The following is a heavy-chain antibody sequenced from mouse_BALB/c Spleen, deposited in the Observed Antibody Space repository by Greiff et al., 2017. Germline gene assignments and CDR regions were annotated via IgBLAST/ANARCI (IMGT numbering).Heavy chain of an antibody. CDR3: ARTGTDYFDY. D-gene: IGHD4-1*01. CDR1: GYTFTSYW. CDR2: IYPGDGDT. J-gene: IGHJ2*01. Sequence: QVHVKQSGAELARPGASVKLSCKASGYTFTSYWMQWVKQRPGQGLEWIGAIYPGDGDTRYTQKFKGKATLTADKSSSTAYMQLSSLASEDSAVYYCARTGTDYFDYWGQGTTLTVSS. V-gene: IGHV1-87*01.